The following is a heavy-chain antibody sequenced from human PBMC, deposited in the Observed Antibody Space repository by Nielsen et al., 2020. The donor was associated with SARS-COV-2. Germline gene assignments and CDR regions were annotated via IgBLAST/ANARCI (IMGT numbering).Heavy chain of an antibody. CDR2: IDPSDSYT. CDR3: ARPGFTDDAFDI. Sequence: VRQMPGKGLEWMGRIDPSDSYTNYSPSFQGRVTISADKSISTAYLQWSSLKASDTAMYYCARPGFTDDAFDIWGQGTMATVSS. D-gene: IGHD2-8*02. J-gene: IGHJ3*02. V-gene: IGHV5-10-1*01.